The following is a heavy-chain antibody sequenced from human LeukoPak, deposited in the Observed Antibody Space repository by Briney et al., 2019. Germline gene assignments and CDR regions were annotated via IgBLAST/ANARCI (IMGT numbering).Heavy chain of an antibody. CDR2: ISPNSGGT. J-gene: IGHJ3*02. D-gene: IGHD3-10*01. CDR1: GYAFTDYY. V-gene: IGHV1-2*02. CDR3: ARESLVRLTSGFDI. Sequence: ASVRVSCKASGYAFTDYYMHWVRQAPGQGLEWMGWISPNSGGTNYAQKFQGRVTMTRDTSISTASMELSRLRSDDTAIYYCARESLVRLTSGFDIWGQGTMVTVSS.